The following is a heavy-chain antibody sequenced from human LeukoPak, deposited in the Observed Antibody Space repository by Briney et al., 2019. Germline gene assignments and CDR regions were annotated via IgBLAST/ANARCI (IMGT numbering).Heavy chain of an antibody. J-gene: IGHJ4*02. D-gene: IGHD4-23*01. Sequence: GGSLRLSCAASGFTFSNYGMSWVRQAPGKGLEWVSGIRGSRGSKYYADSVKGRFTISRDNSKNTLYLQMNSLRAEDTAVYYCARDRPYGGKGDFDYWGQGTLVTVSS. CDR1: GFTFSNYG. CDR2: IRGSRGSK. V-gene: IGHV3-23*01. CDR3: ARDRPYGGKGDFDY.